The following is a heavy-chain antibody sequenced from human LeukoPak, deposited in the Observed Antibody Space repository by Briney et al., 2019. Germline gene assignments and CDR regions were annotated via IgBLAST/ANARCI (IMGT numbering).Heavy chain of an antibody. J-gene: IGHJ4*02. V-gene: IGHV4-59*08. CDR3: AKGGADDWGAH. CDR2: IYYSGST. D-gene: IGHD3-9*01. Sequence: SETLSLTCTVSGGSISSYYWSWIRQPPGKGLEWIGYIYYSGSTNYNPSLKSRVTISVDTSKNQFSLKLSSVTAADTAVYYCAKGGADDWGAHWGQGTLVTVSS. CDR1: GGSISSYY.